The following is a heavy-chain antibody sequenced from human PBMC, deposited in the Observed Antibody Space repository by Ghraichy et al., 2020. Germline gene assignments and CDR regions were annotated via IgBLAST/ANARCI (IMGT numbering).Heavy chain of an antibody. V-gene: IGHV3-23*01. D-gene: IGHD6-13*01. CDR2: ISGSGGST. J-gene: IGHJ3*02. CDR3: AKCPGWVGSLVRHDAFDI. Sequence: GESLNITCAASGFTFSSYAMSWVRQAPGKGLEWVSAISGSGGSTYYADSVKGRFTISRDNSKNTLYLQMNSLRAEDTAVYYSAKCPGWVGSLVRHDAFDIWGQGTMVTVSS. CDR1: GFTFSSYA.